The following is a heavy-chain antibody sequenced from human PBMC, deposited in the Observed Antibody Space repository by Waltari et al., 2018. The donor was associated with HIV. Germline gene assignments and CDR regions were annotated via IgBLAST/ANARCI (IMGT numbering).Heavy chain of an antibody. CDR2: ISAYNGHT. CDR3: ARALWSGYYTPYYFDY. D-gene: IGHD3-3*01. V-gene: IGHV1-18*01. CDR1: GYTFTSYG. J-gene: IGHJ4*02. Sequence: QVQLVQSGAEVKKPGASVKVSCKASGYTFTSYGISWVRQAPGQGLEWMGWISAYNGHTNYAQQLQGRVTMTTDTSTSTAYMDRRSLRSDDTAFYYCARALWSGYYTPYYFDYWGQGTLVTVSS.